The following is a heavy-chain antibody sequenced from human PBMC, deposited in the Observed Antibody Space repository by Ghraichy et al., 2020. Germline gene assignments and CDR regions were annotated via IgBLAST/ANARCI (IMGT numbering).Heavy chain of an antibody. J-gene: IGHJ6*02. CDR2: IRSKAYGGTT. CDR1: GFTLGDYA. D-gene: IGHD1-26*01. Sequence: GGSLRLSCTASGFTLGDYATSWVRQAPGKGLEWVGFIRSKAYGGTTEYAVSVKARFTISRDESKTIAYLQMNSLKTEDTAVYYCTRGLTIPATTGGMDVWGQGTTVTVSS. V-gene: IGHV3-49*04. CDR3: TRGLTIPATTGGMDV.